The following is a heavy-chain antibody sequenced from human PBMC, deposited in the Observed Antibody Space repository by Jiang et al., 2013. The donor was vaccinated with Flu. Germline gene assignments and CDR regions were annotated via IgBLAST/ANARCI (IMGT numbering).Heavy chain of an antibody. J-gene: IGHJ6*02. CDR3: ARQRGFMGYYYGMDV. V-gene: IGHV5-10-1*01. CDR2: IDPSDSYT. Sequence: SWVRQMPGKGLEWMGRIDPSDSYTNYSPSFQGHVTISADKSISTAYLQWSSLKASDTAMYYCARQRGFMGYYYGMDVWGQGTTVTVSS. D-gene: IGHD3-10*01.